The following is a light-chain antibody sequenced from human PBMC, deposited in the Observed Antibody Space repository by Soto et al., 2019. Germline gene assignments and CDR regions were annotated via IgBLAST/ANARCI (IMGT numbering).Light chain of an antibody. Sequence: DIQMTQSPSALSASVGDRVTITCRASQNINRWLALYQQRPGKAPNLLIHKASTLEAGVPSRFSGSASGTEFTLTISSLQPDDFAAYFCLQYNVYPLTFGGGTKVEIK. V-gene: IGKV1-5*03. J-gene: IGKJ4*01. CDR1: QNINRW. CDR3: LQYNVYPLT. CDR2: KAS.